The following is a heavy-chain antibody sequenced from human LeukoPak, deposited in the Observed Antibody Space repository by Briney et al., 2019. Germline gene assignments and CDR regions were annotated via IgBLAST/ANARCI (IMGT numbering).Heavy chain of an antibody. CDR2: MNPNSGNT. CDR3: ARGFPQDRPFDY. J-gene: IGHJ4*02. CDR1: GYTFTSYD. V-gene: IGHV1-8*01. Sequence: ASVKLSCKASGYTFTSYDINWVRQATGQGLEWMGWMNPNSGNTGYAQKFQGRATMTRNTSISTAYMELSSLRSEDTAVYYCARGFPQDRPFDYWGQGTLVTVSS. D-gene: IGHD6-6*01.